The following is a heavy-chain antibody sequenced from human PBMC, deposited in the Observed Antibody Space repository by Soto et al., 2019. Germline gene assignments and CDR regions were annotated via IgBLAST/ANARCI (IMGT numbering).Heavy chain of an antibody. J-gene: IGHJ4*02. CDR1: GGTFSSYA. CDR3: AIEGIGSYYFDY. CDR2: IIPIFGTA. Sequence: SVKVSCKASGGTFSSYAISWVRQAPGQGLEWMGGIIPIFGTANYAQKFQGRVTITADESTSTAYMELSSLRSEDTAVYYCAIEGIGSYYFDYWGQGTLVTVSS. D-gene: IGHD6-13*01. V-gene: IGHV1-69*13.